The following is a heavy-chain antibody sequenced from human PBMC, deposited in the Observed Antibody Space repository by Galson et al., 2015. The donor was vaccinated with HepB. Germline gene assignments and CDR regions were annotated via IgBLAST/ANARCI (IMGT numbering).Heavy chain of an antibody. D-gene: IGHD3-3*01. V-gene: IGHV1-69*04. CDR3: ARDLVFGVVTPPGY. J-gene: IGHJ4*02. Sequence: SVKVSCKASGGTFSSYAISWVRQAPGQGLEWMGRIIPILGIANYAQKFQGRVTITADKSTSTAYMELSSLRSEDTAVYYCARDLVFGVVTPPGYWGQGTLVTVSS. CDR2: IIPILGIA. CDR1: GGTFSSYA.